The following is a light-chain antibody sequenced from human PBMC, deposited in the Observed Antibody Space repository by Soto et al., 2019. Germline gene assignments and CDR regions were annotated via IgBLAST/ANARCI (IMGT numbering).Light chain of an antibody. V-gene: IGKV3-11*01. CDR2: DAS. CDR3: QQRSNWPPIT. Sequence: EIVLTQSAGTLSVSPGESATLSCRASQSVGSYLAWYQQKPGQAPRLLIYDASNRATGIPARFSGSVSGTDFTLTISSLEPEDFAVYYCQQRSNWPPITFGQGTRLEI. CDR1: QSVGSY. J-gene: IGKJ5*01.